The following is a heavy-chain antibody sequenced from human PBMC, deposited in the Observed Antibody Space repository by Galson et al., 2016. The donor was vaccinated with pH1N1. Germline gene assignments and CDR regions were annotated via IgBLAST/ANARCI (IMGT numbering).Heavy chain of an antibody. CDR3: ARHFHGDYALD. CDR1: GDSISRYY. D-gene: IGHD4-17*01. CDR2: FYYSGIT. Sequence: SETLSLTCTVSGDSISRYYWGWIRQPPGKGLEWIGSFYYSGITYYNPSLKSRVTISVDTSKKQFSLKLSSVTAADTAVYYCARHFHGDYALDWGQGTLVTVSS. V-gene: IGHV4-39*01. J-gene: IGHJ4*02.